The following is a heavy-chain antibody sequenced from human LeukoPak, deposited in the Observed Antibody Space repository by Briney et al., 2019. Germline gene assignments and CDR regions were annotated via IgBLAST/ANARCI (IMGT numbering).Heavy chain of an antibody. CDR1: GFTFSSFA. J-gene: IGHJ4*02. V-gene: IGHV3-23*01. CDR2: ISDSGGST. Sequence: GGSLRLSCAASGFTFSSFAMSWIRQAPGKGLEWVSAISDSGGSTYDADSVKGRFTISRDNSKNTLYLQMNSLRAEDTAVYYCAKDTSIGRYCTNGVCSPFDYWGQGTLVTVSS. CDR3: AKDTSIGRYCTNGVCSPFDY. D-gene: IGHD2-8*01.